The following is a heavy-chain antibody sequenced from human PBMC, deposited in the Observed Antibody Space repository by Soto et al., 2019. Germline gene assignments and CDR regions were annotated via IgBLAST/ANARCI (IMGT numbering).Heavy chain of an antibody. Sequence: GGSLRLSCAASGFIFSSYWMSWVRQAPGKGLEWVANIKQDGSEKYYVDSVKGRFTISRDNAKNSLYLQMNSLRAEDTAVYYCAREGYYYYYYMDVWGKGTTVTVSS. V-gene: IGHV3-7*01. CDR2: IKQDGSEK. CDR1: GFIFSSYW. CDR3: AREGYYYYYYMDV. J-gene: IGHJ6*03.